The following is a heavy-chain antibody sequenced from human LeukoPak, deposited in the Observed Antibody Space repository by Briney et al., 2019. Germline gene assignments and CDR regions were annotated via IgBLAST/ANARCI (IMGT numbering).Heavy chain of an antibody. Sequence: GGSLTLSCAASGFTFRNYGMQWVRQAPGEGLEWVAVIWYEGDNENYADSVKGRFTISRDNSKSTLFLHMNNVRVDDTAVYYCARDGERSFDYWGQGTLVTVSS. CDR2: IWYEGDNE. CDR1: GFTFRNYG. CDR3: ARDGERSFDY. D-gene: IGHD3-10*01. V-gene: IGHV3-33*01. J-gene: IGHJ4*02.